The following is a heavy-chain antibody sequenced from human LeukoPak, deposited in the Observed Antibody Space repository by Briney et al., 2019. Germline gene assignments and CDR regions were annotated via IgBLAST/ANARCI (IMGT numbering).Heavy chain of an antibody. J-gene: IGHJ4*02. CDR3: ARRSYEEFDY. CDR1: GGSISSSSYY. Sequence: SETLSLTCTVSGGSISSSSYYWGWIRQPPGKGLEWIGSIYYSGSTYYNPSLKSRVTISVDTSKNQFSLKLSSVTAADTAVYYCARRSYEEFDYWGQGTLVTVSS. V-gene: IGHV4-39*01. CDR2: IYYSGST. D-gene: IGHD5-12*01.